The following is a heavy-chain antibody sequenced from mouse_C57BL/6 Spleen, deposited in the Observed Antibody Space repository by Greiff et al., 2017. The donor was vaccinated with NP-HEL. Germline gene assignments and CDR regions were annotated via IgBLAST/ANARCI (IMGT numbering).Heavy chain of an antibody. V-gene: IGHV1-55*01. CDR2: IYPGSGST. J-gene: IGHJ3*01. D-gene: IGHD1-1*01. Sequence: QVQLQQPGAELVKPGASVKMSCKASGYTFTSYWITWVKQRPGQGLEWIGDIYPGSGSTNYNEKFKSKATLTVDTSSSTAYMQLSSLTSEDSAVYYCARGYYGSSYGWDWGQGTLVTVSA. CDR1: GYTFTSYW. CDR3: ARGYYGSSYGWD.